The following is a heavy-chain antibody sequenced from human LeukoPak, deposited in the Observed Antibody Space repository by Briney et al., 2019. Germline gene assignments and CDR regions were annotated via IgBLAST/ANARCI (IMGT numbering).Heavy chain of an antibody. D-gene: IGHD3-22*01. CDR1: GYTFNNYW. J-gene: IGHJ4*02. V-gene: IGHV5-51*01. CDR2: IYPGDSDT. Sequence: GESLKISCKGFGYTFNNYWIGWVRQMPGKGLEWMGIIYPGDSDTRYSPSFQGQVTISADKSISTAYLQWSSLKASDTAMYYCARQAVAGRINYYDSSGLDYWGQGTLVTVSS. CDR3: ARQAVAGRINYYDSSGLDY.